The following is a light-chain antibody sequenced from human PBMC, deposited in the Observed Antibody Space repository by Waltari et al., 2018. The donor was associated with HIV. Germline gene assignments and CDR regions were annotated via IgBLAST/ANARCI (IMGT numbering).Light chain of an antibody. J-gene: IGLJ3*02. CDR3: CSYGGSSTWV. V-gene: IGLV2-23*01. CDR1: RSDFGNYNL. Sequence: QSALTQPASVSGSPGPSIPISCTGPRSDFGNYNLVSWYQQYPGKAPKLMIYEAVKRPSGVSNRISASKSGNTASLTISGLQAEDEADYYCCSYGGSSTWVFGGGTKLTVL. CDR2: EAV.